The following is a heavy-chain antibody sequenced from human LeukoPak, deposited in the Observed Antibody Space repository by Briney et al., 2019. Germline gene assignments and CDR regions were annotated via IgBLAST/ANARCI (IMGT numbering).Heavy chain of an antibody. CDR3: ATVFARGGEITGSYYYY. CDR1: GGTFSTYA. V-gene: IGHV1-69*05. D-gene: IGHD3-10*01. J-gene: IGHJ4*02. CDR2: IIPLFGTA. Sequence: SVKVSCKASGGTFSTYAVNWVRQAPGQGLEWMGGIIPLFGTADYAQKFRGRVTITTDESTSTAYMELSSLRSEDTAIYYCATVFARGGEITGSYYYYWGQGTLVTVSS.